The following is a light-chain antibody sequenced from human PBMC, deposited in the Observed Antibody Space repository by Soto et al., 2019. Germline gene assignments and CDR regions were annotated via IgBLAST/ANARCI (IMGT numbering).Light chain of an antibody. J-gene: IGKJ4*01. CDR3: QQYNKWPLT. Sequence: EIVMTQSPATLSVSPGERATLSCRASQSVSSNLAWYQPKPGQAPRLLIYHASTRATGIPARFSGSGSGTEFTLTISSLQSEDFAIYYCQQYNKWPLTFGGGTKVEIK. CDR2: HAS. V-gene: IGKV3-15*01. CDR1: QSVSSN.